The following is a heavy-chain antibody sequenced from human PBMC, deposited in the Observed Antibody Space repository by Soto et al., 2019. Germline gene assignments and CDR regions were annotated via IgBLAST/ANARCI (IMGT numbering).Heavy chain of an antibody. CDR3: AKRGRGNPES. Sequence: GALRLSCAASGFTFDNYAMTWVRPAPGEGLERVSAISGSGRSTYYADFVKGRFTISRDNCKNNLYLRMSSLRVEDSAVYCWAKRGRGNPESWGQGSLVTVSS. J-gene: IGHJ5*02. CDR2: ISGSGRST. V-gene: IGHV3-23*01. D-gene: IGHD1-26*01. CDR1: GFTFDNYA.